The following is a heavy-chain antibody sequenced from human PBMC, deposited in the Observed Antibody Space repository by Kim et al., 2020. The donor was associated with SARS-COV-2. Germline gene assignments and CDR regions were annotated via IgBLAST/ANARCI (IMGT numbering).Heavy chain of an antibody. V-gene: IGHV4-30-2*01. CDR3: ARGYGSGSPYGLDV. D-gene: IGHD3-10*01. J-gene: IGHJ6*02. CDR2: IYYSGST. CDR1: GGSISSGGYS. Sequence: SETLSLTCAVSGGSISSGGYSWSWIRQPPGKGLEWIGYIYYSGSTYYNPSLKSRVTISVDRSKNQFSLKLSSVTAADTAMSYCARGYGSGSPYGLDVWGQGTAVTVSS.